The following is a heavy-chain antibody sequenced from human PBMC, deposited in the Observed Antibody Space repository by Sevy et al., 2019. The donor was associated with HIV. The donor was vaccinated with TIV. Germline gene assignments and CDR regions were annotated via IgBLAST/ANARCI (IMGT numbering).Heavy chain of an antibody. J-gene: IGHJ3*02. Sequence: GGSLRLSCAASGFTFSNYAMNWVRQAPGKGLEWVSTIFRSGGVTYYADSVKGRCTISRDNFKNMLNLQMQSLRAEDTAVDYCAGGRYDSSGSCDAFDIWGQGTMVTVSS. CDR3: AGGRYDSSGSCDAFDI. V-gene: IGHV3-23*01. D-gene: IGHD3-22*01. CDR1: GFTFSNYA. CDR2: IFRSGGVT.